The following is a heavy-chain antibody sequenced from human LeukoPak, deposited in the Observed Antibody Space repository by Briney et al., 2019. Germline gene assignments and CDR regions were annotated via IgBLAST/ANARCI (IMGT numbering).Heavy chain of an antibody. CDR1: GFTFSSYA. CDR2: ISDSGGST. D-gene: IGHD7-27*01. V-gene: IGHV3-23*01. CDR3: AKDLNWGGR. Sequence: GGSLGLSCAASGFTFSSYAMTWVRQAPGKGLEWVSAISDSGGSTYYADSVKGRFTISRDNSKNTLYLQMNSLRAEDTAVYYCAKDLNWGGRWGQGTLVTVSS. J-gene: IGHJ4*02.